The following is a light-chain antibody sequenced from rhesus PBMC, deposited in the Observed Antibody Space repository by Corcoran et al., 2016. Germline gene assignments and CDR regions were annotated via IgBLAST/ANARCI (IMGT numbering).Light chain of an antibody. CDR3: YQNSSGDT. CDR2: GAS. CDR1: QSVRSY. J-gene: IGKJ3*01. V-gene: IGKV3-10*01. Sequence: QVILTQSPATLSSSPGERATLSCRASQSVRSYLAWYQQKPGQAPRLLIYGASSRATGIPDRSSGSGSGTDFTPTISRLEPEDVGVYNCYQNSSGDTFGRGTKLDIK.